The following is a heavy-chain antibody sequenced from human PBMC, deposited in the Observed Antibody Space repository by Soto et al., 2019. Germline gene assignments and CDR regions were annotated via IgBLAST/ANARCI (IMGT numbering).Heavy chain of an antibody. V-gene: IGHV1-18*01. D-gene: IGHD6-19*01. CDR3: ARDLEQWLVRSRWFDP. CDR2: ISAYNGNT. J-gene: IGHJ5*02. CDR1: GYTFTSYG. Sequence: GASVKVSCKASGYTFTSYGISWVRQAPGQGLEWMGWISAYNGNTNYAQKLQGRVTMTTDTSTSTAYMELRSLRSDDTAVYYCARDLEQWLVRSRWFDPWGQGTLVTVSS.